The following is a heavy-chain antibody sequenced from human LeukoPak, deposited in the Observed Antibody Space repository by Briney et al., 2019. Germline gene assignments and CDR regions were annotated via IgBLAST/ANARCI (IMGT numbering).Heavy chain of an antibody. J-gene: IGHJ4*02. CDR1: GDSVSSNTGA. V-gene: IGHV6-1*01. CDR3: AREVFKYGRFYFDY. CDR2: TYYRSKWNN. D-gene: IGHD1-14*01. Sequence: SQTLSLTCGISGDSVSSNTGAWNWIRQSPSRGLEWLGKTYYRSKWNNDYAVSVKDRITINPDTSKDQFSLQLNSVTPEDTAVYYCAREVFKYGRFYFDYWGQGTPVTVSS.